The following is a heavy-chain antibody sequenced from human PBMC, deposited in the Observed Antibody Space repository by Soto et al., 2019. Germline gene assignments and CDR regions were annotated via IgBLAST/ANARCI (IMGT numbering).Heavy chain of an antibody. CDR2: ISYDGSNK. Sequence: GGSLRLSCEASGFSFRSYGLHWVRQAPGKGLEWVGLISYDGSNKFYADSVRGRFTISRDNSNNTLYLQMTSLRVEDTAVYYCAKDLFSGGSYPNWFDPWGHGTLVTVSS. CDR1: GFSFRSYG. CDR3: AKDLFSGGSYPNWFDP. V-gene: IGHV3-30*18. J-gene: IGHJ5*02. D-gene: IGHD1-26*01.